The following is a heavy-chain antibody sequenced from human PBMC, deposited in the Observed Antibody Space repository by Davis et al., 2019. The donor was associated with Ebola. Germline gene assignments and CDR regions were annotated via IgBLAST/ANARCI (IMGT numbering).Heavy chain of an antibody. J-gene: IGHJ4*02. CDR2: INSSTHI. CDR1: GFTFSTYS. D-gene: IGHD3-22*01. CDR3: ARDWKYDSSGSDYLVGYDY. Sequence: PGGSLRLSCAASGFTFSTYSMNWVRQAPGKGLEWVSFINSSTHIHYADSVRGRFITSRDNAKSSMYLQMNSLRDEDTAVYYCARDWKYDSSGSDYLVGYDYWGQGTLVTVSS. V-gene: IGHV3-48*02.